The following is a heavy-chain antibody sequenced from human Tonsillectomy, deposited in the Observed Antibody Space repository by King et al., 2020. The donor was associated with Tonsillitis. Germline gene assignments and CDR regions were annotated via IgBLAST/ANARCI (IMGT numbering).Heavy chain of an antibody. D-gene: IGHD6-6*01. CDR2: IKSKSAGGTT. Sequence: VQLVESGGDLVKPGGSLRLSCAASGFTFSNAWMSWARQASGKGLEWVGRIKSKSAGGTTDYAAPVKGRFTISRDDSKNTLYLQMNSLETEDTAGYYCTTDRGIAVRPIFDSRGQGTLVTVSS. V-gene: IGHV3-15*01. J-gene: IGHJ4*02. CDR3: TTDRGIAVRPIFDS. CDR1: GFTFSNAW.